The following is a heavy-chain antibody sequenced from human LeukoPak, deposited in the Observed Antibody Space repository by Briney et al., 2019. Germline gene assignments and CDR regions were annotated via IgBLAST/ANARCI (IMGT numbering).Heavy chain of an antibody. CDR1: GVTFRSYS. J-gene: IGHJ3*02. CDR2: INSSSSYI. CDR3: ARLLKRYCSGGSCYFDDAFDI. Sequence: PGGGLRLSCAAAGVTFRSYSMKGGRQAAGKGLEGGSSINSSSSYIYYADSVKGRFNISRDNAKNSLYLQMNSLRAEDTAVYYCARLLKRYCSGGSCYFDDAFDIWGQGTMVTVSS. V-gene: IGHV3-21*01. D-gene: IGHD2-15*01.